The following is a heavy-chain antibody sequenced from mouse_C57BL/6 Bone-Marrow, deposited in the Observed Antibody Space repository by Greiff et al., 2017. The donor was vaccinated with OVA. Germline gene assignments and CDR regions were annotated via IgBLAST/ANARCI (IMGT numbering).Heavy chain of an antibody. CDR1: GYTFTSYG. Sequence: EVQLQQSGAELVRPGSSVKMSCKTSGYTFTSYGINWVKQRPGQGLEWIGYIYTGNGYTEYNEKFKGKATLTLDTSSSTAYMQLSSLTSEDSAIYFCARKRWGGYYAMDYWGQGTSVTVSS. J-gene: IGHJ4*01. CDR2: IYTGNGYT. V-gene: IGHV1-58*01. D-gene: IGHD1-1*02. CDR3: ARKRWGGYYAMDY.